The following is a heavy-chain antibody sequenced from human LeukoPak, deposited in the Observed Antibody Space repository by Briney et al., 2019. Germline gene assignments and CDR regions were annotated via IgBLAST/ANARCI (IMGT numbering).Heavy chain of an antibody. D-gene: IGHD3-16*01. CDR1: GYTFTSFG. CDR3: ARAGGRPDYYYYGMDV. V-gene: IGHV1-18*01. Sequence: ASVKVSCKASGYTFTSFGISWVRQAPGQGPEWMGWISAYNGNTNYVQKFQGRVTMTTDTSTNTAYMELRSLRSDDTAVYYCARAGGRPDYYYYGMDVWGQGTTVTVSS. J-gene: IGHJ6*02. CDR2: ISAYNGNT.